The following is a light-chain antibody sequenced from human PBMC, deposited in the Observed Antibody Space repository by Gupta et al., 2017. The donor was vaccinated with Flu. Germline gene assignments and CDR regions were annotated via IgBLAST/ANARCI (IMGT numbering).Light chain of an antibody. J-gene: IGKJ1*01. Sequence: DIPMTQSPSTLSASVGDRVTITCRASQSINSWLAWYQQKPGKAPKLLIYKASSLESGVPSRFSGSGSGTEFTLTISRLQPDDVATYYCQQYNSFWTFGQGTKVEIK. V-gene: IGKV1-5*03. CDR3: QQYNSFWT. CDR2: KAS. CDR1: QSINSW.